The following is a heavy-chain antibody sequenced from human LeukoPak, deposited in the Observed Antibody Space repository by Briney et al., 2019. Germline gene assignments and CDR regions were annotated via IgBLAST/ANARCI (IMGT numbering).Heavy chain of an antibody. J-gene: IGHJ4*02. Sequence: ASVKVSCKASGYTFTSYYMHWVRQAPGQGLEWMGIINPSGGSTSYAQKFQGRVTMTRDTSTSTVYMELSSLRSEDTAVYYCARGGTLPAPGEDFLPGFDYWGQGALVTVSS. D-gene: IGHD6-13*01. V-gene: IGHV1-46*01. CDR2: INPSGGST. CDR3: ARGGTLPAPGEDFLPGFDY. CDR1: GYTFTSYY.